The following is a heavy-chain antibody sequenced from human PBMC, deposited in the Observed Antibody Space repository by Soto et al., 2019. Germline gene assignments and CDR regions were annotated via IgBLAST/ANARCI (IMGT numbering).Heavy chain of an antibody. D-gene: IGHD5-18*01. J-gene: IGHJ4*02. CDR2: ISGSGGST. V-gene: IGHV3-23*01. CDR1: GFTFSSSG. Sequence: VQLLESGRGLVQPGGSLKLSCAASGFTFSSSGMSWVRQAPGKGLEWVSTISGSGGSTYYADSVKGRFTISRDNSKNTLYLRMNNLRAEDTAVYYCAKDGGYSFGTRLDSFDYWGQGTLVTVSS. CDR3: AKDGGYSFGTRLDSFDY.